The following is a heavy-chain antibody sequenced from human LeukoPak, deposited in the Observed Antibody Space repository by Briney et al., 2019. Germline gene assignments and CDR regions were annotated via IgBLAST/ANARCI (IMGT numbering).Heavy chain of an antibody. CDR2: VSFDGTSK. Sequence: PGGSLRLSCAASGFTFSTYAMHWVRQTPGKGLEWVAVVSFDGTSKYYADSVKGRFTTSRDNSKNTLYLQMNSLRAEDTAVYYCARGEGYYDSSGYYWGQGTLVTVSS. D-gene: IGHD3-22*01. V-gene: IGHV3-30-3*01. CDR1: GFTFSTYA. J-gene: IGHJ4*02. CDR3: ARGEGYYDSSGYY.